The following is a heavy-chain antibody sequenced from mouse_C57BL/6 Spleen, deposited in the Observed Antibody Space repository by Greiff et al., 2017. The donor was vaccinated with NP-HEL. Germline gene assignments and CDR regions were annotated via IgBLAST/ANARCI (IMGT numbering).Heavy chain of an antibody. CDR1: GYTFTSYW. V-gene: IGHV1-69*01. CDR2: IDPFDSSI. Sequence: QVQLQQPGAELVMPGASVKLSCKASGYTFTSYWMHWVKQRSGQGLEWIGEIDPFDSSINYNQQFKGKSTLPLDKYSSTAYMQLSSLTSEDYAVYYCGRGPGRGGYFDVWGTGTTVTVSA. J-gene: IGHJ1*03. CDR3: GRGPGRGGYFDV. D-gene: IGHD3-3*01.